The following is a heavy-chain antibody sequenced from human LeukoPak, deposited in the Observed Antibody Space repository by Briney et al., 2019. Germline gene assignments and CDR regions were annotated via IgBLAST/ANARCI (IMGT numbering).Heavy chain of an antibody. CDR3: ARAFSASKSCDY. V-gene: IGHV1-24*01. CDR1: GYTLTELS. CDR2: FDPEDGET. Sequence: ASVKVSCKVSGYTLTELSMRWVRQAPGKGLEWMGGFDPEDGETIYAQKFQGRVTMTEDTSTDTAYMELRSLRSDDTAVYYCARAFSASKSCDYWGQGTLVTVSS. J-gene: IGHJ4*02. D-gene: IGHD6-19*01.